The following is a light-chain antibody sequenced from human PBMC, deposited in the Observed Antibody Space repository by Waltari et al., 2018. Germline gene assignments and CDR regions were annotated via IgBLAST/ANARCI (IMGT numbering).Light chain of an antibody. CDR1: QGISNS. V-gene: IGKV1-NL1*01. CDR2: GAS. CDR3: QQYYSTSALT. Sequence: DIQMTQSPSSLSASVGDRVTITCRASQGISNSLAWYQQKPGKAPNLLLYGASKLLSGVPSRFSGSGSGTEYTLTISSLQPEDFATYHCQQYYSTSALTFGGGTKVEIK. J-gene: IGKJ4*01.